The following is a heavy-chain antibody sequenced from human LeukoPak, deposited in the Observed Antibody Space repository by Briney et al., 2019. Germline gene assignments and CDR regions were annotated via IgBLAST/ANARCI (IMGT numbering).Heavy chain of an antibody. V-gene: IGHV4-4*02. CDR3: ARDQDVSCSGGSCALSY. CDR1: GGSISSSNR. Sequence: PSGTVSLTCAVSGGSISSSNRWSWFRQSPGKGLEWIGEIYQTETTNYNPSLKSRVTILLDRSKNQVSLKLSSVTAADTALYYCARDQDVSCSGGSCALSYRGQGILVTVSS. CDR2: IYQTETT. D-gene: IGHD2-15*01. J-gene: IGHJ4*02.